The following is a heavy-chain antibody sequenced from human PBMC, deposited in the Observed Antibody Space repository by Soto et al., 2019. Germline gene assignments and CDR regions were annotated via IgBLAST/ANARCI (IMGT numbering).Heavy chain of an antibody. V-gene: IGHV1-69*02. CDR1: GGTFSSYT. J-gene: IGHJ6*02. D-gene: IGHD6-13*01. Sequence: QVQLVQSGAEVKKPGSSVKVSCKASGGTFSSYTISWVRQAPGQGLEWMGRIIPILGIANYAQKFQGRVTITADKSTSTAYMELSSLRSEDTAVYYCARAIGQQLVYYYGMDVWGQGTTVTVSS. CDR3: ARAIGQQLVYYYGMDV. CDR2: IIPILGIA.